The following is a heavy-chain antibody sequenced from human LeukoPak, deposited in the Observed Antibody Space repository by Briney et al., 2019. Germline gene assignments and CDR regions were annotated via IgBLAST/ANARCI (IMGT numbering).Heavy chain of an antibody. D-gene: IGHD3-22*01. CDR1: GFTFSSYG. CDR3: AKDRTYYYDSSGYYFDY. CDR2: IRYDGSNK. V-gene: IGHV3-30*02. J-gene: IGHJ4*02. Sequence: GGSLRLSCAASGFTFSSYGMHWVRQAPGKGLEWVAFIRYDGSNKYYADSVKGQFTISRDNSKNTLYLQMNSLRAEDTAVYYCAKDRTYYYDSSGYYFDYWGQGTLVTVSS.